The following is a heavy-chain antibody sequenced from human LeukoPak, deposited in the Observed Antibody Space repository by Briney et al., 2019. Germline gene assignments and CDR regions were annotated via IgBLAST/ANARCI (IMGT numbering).Heavy chain of an antibody. J-gene: IGHJ5*02. Sequence: PSETLSLTCAVYGGSFSGYYWSWIRQPPGKGLEWIGEINHSGSTNYNPSLKSRVTISVDTSKNQFSLKLSSVTAADTAVYYCARIWFGGAGPNWFDPWGQGTLVTVSS. V-gene: IGHV4-34*01. D-gene: IGHD3-10*01. CDR1: GGSFSGYY. CDR3: ARIWFGGAGPNWFDP. CDR2: INHSGST.